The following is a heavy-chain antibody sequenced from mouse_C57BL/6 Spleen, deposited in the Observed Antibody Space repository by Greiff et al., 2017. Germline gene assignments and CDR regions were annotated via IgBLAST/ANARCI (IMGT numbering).Heavy chain of an antibody. CDR3: ARSLNWDEAWFAY. D-gene: IGHD4-1*02. CDR1: GYTFTSYG. Sequence: VQRVESGAELARPGASVKLSCKASGYTFTSYGISWVKQRTGQGLEWIGEIYPRSGNTYYNEKFKGKATLTADKSSSTAYMELRSLTSEDSAVYFCARSLNWDEAWFAYWGQGTLVTVSA. J-gene: IGHJ3*01. CDR2: IYPRSGNT. V-gene: IGHV1-81*01.